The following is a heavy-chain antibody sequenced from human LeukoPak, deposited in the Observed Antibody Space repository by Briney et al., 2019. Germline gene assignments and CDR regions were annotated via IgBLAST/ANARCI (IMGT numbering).Heavy chain of an antibody. CDR3: VKDVGGSYAFDY. V-gene: IGHV3-64D*09. CDR2: INDNGGRT. CDR1: GFTFSRYA. J-gene: IGHJ4*02. Sequence: GGSLRLSCSAPGFTFSRYAMHWVRQAPGKGLEYVSGINDNGGRTHYGDSVKGRFSISRDNSKNTLHLQMSTLRAEDTALYYCVKDVGGSYAFDYWGQGILVTVAS. D-gene: IGHD1-26*01.